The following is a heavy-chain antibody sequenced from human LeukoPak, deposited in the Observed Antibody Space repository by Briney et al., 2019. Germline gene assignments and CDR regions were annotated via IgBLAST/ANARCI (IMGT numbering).Heavy chain of an antibody. CDR2: IRSKTAGGTA. CDR1: GFAFSDAW. D-gene: IGHD2-15*01. J-gene: IGHJ4*02. Sequence: PGGSLRLSCAASGFAFSDAWMSWVRQAPGKGLEWVGRIRSKTAGGTADYAAPVKGRFTISRDDSKNTLYLQMSSLRIEGTAVYYCTTDRRWWGQGTLVTVSS. V-gene: IGHV3-15*01. CDR3: TTDRRW.